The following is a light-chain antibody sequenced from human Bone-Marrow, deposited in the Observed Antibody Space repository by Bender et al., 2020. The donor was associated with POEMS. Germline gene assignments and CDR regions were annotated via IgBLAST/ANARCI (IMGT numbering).Light chain of an antibody. CDR1: STDVGSYNY. CDR2: EVS. J-gene: IGLJ3*02. Sequence: QSALAQPASVSGSPGQSITISCTATSTDVGSYNYVSWYQHQSGKVPRLMIYEVSNRPSGVSDRFSGSKSGNMASLTISGLQAEDEADYYCSSHRTSGTWVFGGGTKVTVL. CDR3: SSHRTSGTWV. V-gene: IGLV2-14*01.